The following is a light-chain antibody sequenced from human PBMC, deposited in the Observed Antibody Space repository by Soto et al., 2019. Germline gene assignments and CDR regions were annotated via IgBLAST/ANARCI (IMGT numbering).Light chain of an antibody. J-gene: IGKJ5*01. CDR3: QQYNNWPPG. CDR2: GAS. V-gene: IGKV3-15*01. Sequence: EIVMTQSPATLSVSPGERATLSCRASQSVSSNLAWYQQKPGQAPRLLIYGASTRATGIPARFSGSGSGTEFTLTISSLQSEEFAVYYCQQYNNWPPGFGQGTRLEIK. CDR1: QSVSSN.